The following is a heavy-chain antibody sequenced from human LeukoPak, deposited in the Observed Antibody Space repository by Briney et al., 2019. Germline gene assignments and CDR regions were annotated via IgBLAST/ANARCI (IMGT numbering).Heavy chain of an antibody. CDR3: AKDIELFMS. CDR2: LSHGGTRT. CDR1: GFTFRNFA. D-gene: IGHD1-26*01. V-gene: IGHV3-23*01. J-gene: IGHJ5*02. Sequence: RAGGSLRLSCAASGFTFRNFAMSWVRQAPGKGLEWVSGLSHGGTRTFYAASVKGRFTISRDDSNSTLFLQMDNLRVEDTATYYRAKDIELFMSWGQGTVVIVSS.